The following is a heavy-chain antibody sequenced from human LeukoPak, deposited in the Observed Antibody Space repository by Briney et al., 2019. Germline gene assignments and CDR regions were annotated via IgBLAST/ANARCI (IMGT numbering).Heavy chain of an antibody. CDR3: ARDHYGEVGDFVDY. Sequence: SGGSLRLSCAASGFTFSSYAMHWVRQAPGKGLEWVAVISYDGSNKYYADSVKGRFTISRDNSKNTLYLQMNSLRAEDTAVYYCARDHYGEVGDFVDYWGQGTLVTVSS. CDR2: ISYDGSNK. J-gene: IGHJ4*02. D-gene: IGHD3-10*01. V-gene: IGHV3-30-3*01. CDR1: GFTFSSYA.